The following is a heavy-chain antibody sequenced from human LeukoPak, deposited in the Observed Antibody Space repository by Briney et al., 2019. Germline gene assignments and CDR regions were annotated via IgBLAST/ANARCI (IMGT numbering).Heavy chain of an antibody. D-gene: IGHD4-17*01. CDR3: AGRETSREKTTVEDAFDI. J-gene: IGHJ3*02. CDR2: TNHSGST. Sequence: SETLSLTCAVYGGSFSTYYWSWIRQPPGKGLEWIGETNHSGSTNYNPSLKSRVTISLDTSKNQLSLNLSSVTAADTAVYYCAGRETSREKTTVEDAFDIWGQGTMVTVSS. V-gene: IGHV4-34*01. CDR1: GGSFSTYY.